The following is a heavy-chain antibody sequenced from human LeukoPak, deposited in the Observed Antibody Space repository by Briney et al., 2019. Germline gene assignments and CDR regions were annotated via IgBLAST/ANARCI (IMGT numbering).Heavy chain of an antibody. CDR1: GFTFSSYA. J-gene: IGHJ4*02. CDR2: ISYDGSNK. CDR3: VKAAMITFGGVIDRFDY. Sequence: PGRSLRLSCAASGFTFSSYAMHWVRQAPGKGLEWVAVISYDGSNKYYADSVKGRFTISRDNSKNTLYLQMNSLRAEDTAVYYCVKAAMITFGGVIDRFDYWGQGSLVTVSS. V-gene: IGHV3-30-3*01. D-gene: IGHD3-16*02.